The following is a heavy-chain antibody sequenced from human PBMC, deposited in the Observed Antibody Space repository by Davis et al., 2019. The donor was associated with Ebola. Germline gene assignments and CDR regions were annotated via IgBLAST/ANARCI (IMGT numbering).Heavy chain of an antibody. CDR3: ARAELTDNYYYFFLDV. CDR2: IFWDDDK. J-gene: IGHJ6*02. Sequence: SGPTLVKPTQTLSLTCSFSGFSLDTRGVGVGWIRQPPGKALEWLALIFWDDDKRYSPSVESRVTITKDSSKNQVVLTMTNVDPVDTATYFCARAELTDNYYYFFLDVWGQGTTVTVSS. V-gene: IGHV2-5*02. D-gene: IGHD1-14*01. CDR1: GFSLDTRGVG.